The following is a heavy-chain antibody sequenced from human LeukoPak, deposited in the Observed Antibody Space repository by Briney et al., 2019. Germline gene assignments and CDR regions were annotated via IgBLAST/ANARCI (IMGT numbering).Heavy chain of an antibody. CDR1: GGTFSSYA. Sequence: SVKVSCKASGGTFSSYAISWVRQAPGQGLEWMGGIIPIFGTANYAQKFQGRVTITADESTSTAYMELSSLRSEDTAVYYCAGGRDSGWYDWFDPWGQGTLVTVSS. J-gene: IGHJ5*02. CDR2: IIPIFGTA. CDR3: AGGRDSGWYDWFDP. V-gene: IGHV1-69*01. D-gene: IGHD6-19*01.